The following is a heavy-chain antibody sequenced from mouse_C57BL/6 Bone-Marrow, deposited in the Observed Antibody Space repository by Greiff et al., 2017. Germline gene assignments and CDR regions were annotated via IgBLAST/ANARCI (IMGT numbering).Heavy chain of an antibody. J-gene: IGHJ1*03. Sequence: QVQLQQPGAELVKPGASVKMSCKASGYTFTSYWITWVKQRPGQGLEWIGDIYPGSGSTNYNEKFKSKATLTAATSSSTAYMQLSSLTSEDAAFYSCATTVVEFSHWYFDVWGTGTTVTVSS. CDR1: GYTFTSYW. CDR3: ATTVVEFSHWYFDV. D-gene: IGHD1-1*01. V-gene: IGHV1-55*01. CDR2: IYPGSGST.